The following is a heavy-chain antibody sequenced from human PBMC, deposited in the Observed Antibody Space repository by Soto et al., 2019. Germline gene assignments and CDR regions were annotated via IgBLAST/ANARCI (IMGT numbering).Heavy chain of an antibody. J-gene: IGHJ3*01. CDR2: LWGSSHSK. Sequence: EVQVLESGGGFVVPGGALRLSCTTSTFTFSTYAMTWVRQAPGKGLQWVSSLWGSSHSKNYADSVKGPFTISRDNSRNTLYLQVNSLRAEYKATYDCARVPNGDYLGAFDVWGQGIMVTVSS. D-gene: IGHD4-17*01. CDR3: ARVPNGDYLGAFDV. CDR1: TFTFSTYA. V-gene: IGHV3-23*01.